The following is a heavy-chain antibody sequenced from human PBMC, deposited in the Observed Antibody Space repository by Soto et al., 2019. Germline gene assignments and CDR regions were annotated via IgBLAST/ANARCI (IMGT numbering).Heavy chain of an antibody. V-gene: IGHV1-2*04. CDR3: ARGDSTDCSNGVCSFFYNHDMDV. CDR1: GYSFTDYH. CDR2: INPKSGGT. J-gene: IGHJ6*02. D-gene: IGHD2-8*01. Sequence: ASVKVSCKASGYSFTDYHIHWVRQAPGQGLEWLGRINPKSGGTSTAQKFQGWVTMTTDTSISTASMELTRLTSDDTAIYYCARGDSTDCSNGVCSFFYNHDMDVRVQVKKVSV.